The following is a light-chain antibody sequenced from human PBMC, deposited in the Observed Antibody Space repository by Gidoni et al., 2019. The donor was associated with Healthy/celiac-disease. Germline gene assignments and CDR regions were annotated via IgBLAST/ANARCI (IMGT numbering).Light chain of an antibody. CDR2: AAS. CDR3: QQSYSTPRTWT. Sequence: DIQMTQSPSSLSASVGDRVTITCRASQSISLYLNWYQQKPGKAPKLLIYAASSLQSGVPSRFSGSGSGTDFTLTISSLQPEDFATYYCQQSYSTPRTWTFXXXTKVEIK. V-gene: IGKV1-39*01. J-gene: IGKJ1*01. CDR1: QSISLY.